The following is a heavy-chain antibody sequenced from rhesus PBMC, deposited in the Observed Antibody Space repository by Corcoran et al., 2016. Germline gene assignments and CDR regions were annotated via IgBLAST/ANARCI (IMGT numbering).Heavy chain of an antibody. CDR1: GGSISSGYG. CDR3: ATCTSTTCYESLDV. J-gene: IGHJ5-2*02. CDR2: IYGSLGSP. D-gene: IGHD2-2*01. V-gene: IGHV4S7*01. Sequence: QVQLQESGPGLVKPSETLSLTCAVSGGSISSGYGWSWIRQPPGKGLEWIGHIYGSLGSPSSTPSLKSLVTISTDTSKNQFSLKLSSVTAADTAVYYCATCTSTTCYESLDVWGRGVLVTVSS.